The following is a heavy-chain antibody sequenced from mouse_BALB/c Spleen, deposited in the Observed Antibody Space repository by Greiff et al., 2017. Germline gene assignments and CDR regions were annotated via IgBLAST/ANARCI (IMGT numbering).Heavy chain of an antibody. J-gene: IGHJ4*01. V-gene: IGHV1-82*01. CDR2: IYPGDGDT. CDR1: GYAFSSSW. Sequence: QVQLQQSGPELVKPGASVKISCKASGYAFSSSWMNWVKQRPGQGLEWIGRIYPGDGDTNYNGKFKGKATLTADKSSSTAYMQLSSLTSVDSAVYFCARSVYYGYDDYAMDYWGQGTSVTVSS. CDR3: ARSVYYGYDDYAMDY. D-gene: IGHD2-2*01.